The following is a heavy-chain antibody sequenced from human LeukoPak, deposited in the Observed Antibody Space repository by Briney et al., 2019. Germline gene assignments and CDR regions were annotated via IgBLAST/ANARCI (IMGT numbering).Heavy chain of an antibody. V-gene: IGHV4-59*01. CDR1: AGSISPFY. CDR2: IYDTMRT. D-gene: IGHD2-15*01. J-gene: IGHJ4*02. CDR3: ARVHLWCSSGTCYLIGFAE. Sequence: SQTLSLSCAVSAGSISPFYWSWSPRSPGPGREGLRYIYDTMRTNYNPSLKSRVTISLDTSKNHFSLKLSSGTAADTAVHYCARVHLWCSSGTCYLIGFAEWGEGTLLTVSS.